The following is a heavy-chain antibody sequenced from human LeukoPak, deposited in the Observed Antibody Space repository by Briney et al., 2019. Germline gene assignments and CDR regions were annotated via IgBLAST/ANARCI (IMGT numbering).Heavy chain of an antibody. J-gene: IGHJ4*02. CDR1: GASISSGTYY. CDR3: ARVPARRVVTTPTYFDY. V-gene: IGHV4-61*02. Sequence: SQTLSLTCTVSGASISSGTYYWSWIRQPAGKGLEWIGRIYTSGITNYNPSLKSRVTISGDTSKNQFSLKLSSVTAADTAVYYCARVPARRVVTTPTYFDYWGQGTLVTVSS. D-gene: IGHD2-21*02. CDR2: IYTSGIT.